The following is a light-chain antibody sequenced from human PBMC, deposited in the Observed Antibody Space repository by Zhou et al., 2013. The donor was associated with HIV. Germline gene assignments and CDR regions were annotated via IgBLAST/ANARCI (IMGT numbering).Light chain of an antibody. Sequence: LMTQSPATLSVSSGERATLSCRASQSVATNLAWYQHKPGQPPRLLIYGASTRATDIPDRFSGSGSGTDFTLTISSMQSEDFAVYYCQQYNDWPYTFGQGTKLEIK. J-gene: IGKJ2*01. CDR1: QSVATN. CDR3: QQYNDWPYT. V-gene: IGKV3-15*01. CDR2: GAS.